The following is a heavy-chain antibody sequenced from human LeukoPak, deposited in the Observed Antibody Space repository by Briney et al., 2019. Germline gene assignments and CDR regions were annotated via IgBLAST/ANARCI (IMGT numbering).Heavy chain of an antibody. J-gene: IGHJ4*02. CDR2: ISSNGGST. CDR1: GFTFSSYA. D-gene: IGHD3-9*01. CDR3: ARGGRYFDWLPFDY. Sequence: GGSLRLSCAASGFTFSSYAMHWVRRAPGKGLEYVSAISSNGGSTYYANSVKGRFTISRDNSKNTLYLQMGSLRAEDMAVYYCARGGRYFDWLPFDYWGQGTLVTVSS. V-gene: IGHV3-64*01.